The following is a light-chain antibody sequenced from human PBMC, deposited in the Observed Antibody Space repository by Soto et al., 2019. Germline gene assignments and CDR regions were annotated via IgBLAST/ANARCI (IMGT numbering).Light chain of an antibody. V-gene: IGLV2-14*01. CDR2: EVS. CDR3: SSYTSSNTLV. J-gene: IGLJ1*01. Sequence: QSVLTQPASVSGSPGQSITISCTGTSSDVGGYNYVSWYQQHPGKAPKLMIYEVSNRPSGVSNRLSGSKSGNTASLTISGLQAEDEADYYCSSYTSSNTLVFGTGTKVTVL. CDR1: SSDVGGYNY.